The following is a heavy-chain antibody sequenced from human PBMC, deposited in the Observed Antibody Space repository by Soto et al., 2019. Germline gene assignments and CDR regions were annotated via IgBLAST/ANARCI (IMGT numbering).Heavy chain of an antibody. D-gene: IGHD6-13*01. CDR2: IYWDDDK. CDR3: AHYSSTSSFDY. Sequence: GPTLVNPTQTFTLACTFSGFSLSTSGMGVVWIRQPPGKALEWLSLIYWDDDKRYSPSLKSRLTITKDTSKNQVVLTMTNMDPVDTATYYCAHYSSTSSFDYWGQGTLVTVSS. V-gene: IGHV2-5*02. CDR1: GFSLSTSGMG. J-gene: IGHJ4*02.